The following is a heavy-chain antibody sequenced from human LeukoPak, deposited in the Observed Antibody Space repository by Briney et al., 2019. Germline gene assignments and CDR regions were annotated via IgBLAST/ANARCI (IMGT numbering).Heavy chain of an antibody. D-gene: IGHD6-6*01. V-gene: IGHV4-59*11. CDR2: IFYSGST. J-gene: IGHJ4*02. CDR3: ARALYSGSSEFDY. CDR1: GGSIRSHY. Sequence: SETLSLTCTVSGGSIRSHYRNWLRQPPGKGLEWIGYIFYSGSTNYNPSLKSRVTISVDTSKNQFSLKLSSVTAADTAVYYCARALYSGSSEFDYWGQGTLVTVSS.